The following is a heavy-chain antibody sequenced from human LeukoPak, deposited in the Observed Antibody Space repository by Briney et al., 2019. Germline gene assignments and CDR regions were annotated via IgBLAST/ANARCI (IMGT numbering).Heavy chain of an antibody. D-gene: IGHD2-21*01. CDR2: IYPGDSDT. CDR1: GYSFTSYW. J-gene: IGHJ4*02. CDR3: ARHAYCGGDCLFSDY. V-gene: IGHV5-51*01. Sequence: PGESLKISCKGSGYSFTSYWIGWVRQMPGKGLEWMGIIYPGDSDTRYSPSFQGQVTISADKSISTAYLQWSSLKASDTAMYYCARHAYCGGDCLFSDYWGQGTLVTVSS.